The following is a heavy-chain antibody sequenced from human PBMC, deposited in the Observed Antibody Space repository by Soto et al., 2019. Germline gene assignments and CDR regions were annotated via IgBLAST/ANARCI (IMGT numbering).Heavy chain of an antibody. CDR2: IYNSGTT. Sequence: QVQLQESGPGLVKPSQTLSLTCTVSGGSISSGGYCWSWIRQHPGEGLEWIGFIYNSGTTSYIPSLTSRATISADTSTNQFSLNLRSVTAADTAVYYCARGGDTTKVDYWGQGTLVTVSS. J-gene: IGHJ4*02. V-gene: IGHV4-31*03. CDR3: ARGGDTTKVDY. CDR1: GGSISSGGYC. D-gene: IGHD3-16*01.